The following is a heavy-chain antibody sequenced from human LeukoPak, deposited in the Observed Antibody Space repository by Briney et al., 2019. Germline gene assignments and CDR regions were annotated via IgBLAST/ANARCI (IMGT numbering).Heavy chain of an antibody. CDR1: GYTFTSYY. D-gene: IGHD5-18*01. J-gene: IGHJ4*02. CDR3: ARAPWGYSYGSAPPDY. V-gene: IGHV1-46*01. Sequence: ASVKVSCKASGYTFTSYYMHWVRQAPGQGLEWMGITNPSGGSTSYAQKFQGRVTMTRDSSTSTVYMELSSLRSEDTAVYYCARAPWGYSYGSAPPDYWGQGTLVTVSS. CDR2: TNPSGGST.